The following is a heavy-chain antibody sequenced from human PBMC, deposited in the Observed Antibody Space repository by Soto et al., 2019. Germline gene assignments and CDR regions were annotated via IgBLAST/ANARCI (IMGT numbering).Heavy chain of an antibody. CDR3: AKNQERELPRVIDF. D-gene: IGHD1-7*01. CDR1: GLTFSNYA. J-gene: IGHJ4*02. CDR2: MSGSSSTT. Sequence: GGSRRLSCATSGLTFSNYAMSWIRQAPGGGLEWVSSMSGSSSTTYYADSVRGRFTISRDRSKNTLYLQMSSLRAADTALYYCAKNQERELPRVIDFWGQGXLVTVSS. V-gene: IGHV3-23*01.